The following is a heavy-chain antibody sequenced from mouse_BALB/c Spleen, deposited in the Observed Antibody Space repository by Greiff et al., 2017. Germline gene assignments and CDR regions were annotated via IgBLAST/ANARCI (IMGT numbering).Heavy chain of an antibody. Sequence: EVQLVESGGGLVKPGGSLKLSCAASGFTFSSYAMSWVRQTPEKRLEWVASISSGGSTYYPDSVKGRFTISRDNARNILYLQMSSLRSEDTAMYYCARDYGGTGDYWGQGTTLTVSS. CDR2: ISSGGST. D-gene: IGHD1-1*01. J-gene: IGHJ2*01. CDR1: GFTFSSYA. CDR3: ARDYGGTGDY. V-gene: IGHV5-6-5*01.